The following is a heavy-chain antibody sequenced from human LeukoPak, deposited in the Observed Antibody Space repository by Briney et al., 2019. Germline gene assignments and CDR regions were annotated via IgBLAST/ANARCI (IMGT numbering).Heavy chain of an antibody. CDR2: IYYSGST. D-gene: IGHD6-13*01. CDR1: DSSISSYY. J-gene: IGHJ4*02. Sequence: PSETLSLTCSVSDSSISSYYWSWIRQPPGKGLEWSGCIYYSGSTNYNPSLKSRVTISIDTSKNQFSLKLSSVTAADTAVYYCARGFIAAAGAVFDYWGQGTLVTVSS. CDR3: ARGFIAAAGAVFDY. V-gene: IGHV4-59*01.